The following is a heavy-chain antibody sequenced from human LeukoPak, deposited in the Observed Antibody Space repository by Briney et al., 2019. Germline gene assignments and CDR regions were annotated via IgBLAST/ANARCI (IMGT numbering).Heavy chain of an antibody. CDR2: ISGGGGST. Sequence: GGSLRLSCAASGFTFKRYAMSWFRQAPGKGLEWVSAISGGGGSTYNADSVKGRFTISRDNSKNTLYLQMNSLRAEDTAVYYCARDMYSSGWYYFDYWGQGTLVTVSS. J-gene: IGHJ4*02. CDR1: GFTFKRYA. CDR3: ARDMYSSGWYYFDY. D-gene: IGHD6-19*01. V-gene: IGHV3-23*01.